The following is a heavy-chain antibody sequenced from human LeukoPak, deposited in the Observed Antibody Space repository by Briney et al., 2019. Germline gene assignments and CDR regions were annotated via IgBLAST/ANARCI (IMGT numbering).Heavy chain of an antibody. Sequence: ASVKVSCKASGYTFTGYYMHWVRQAPGQGLEWMGIINPGGGSTSYAQKFQGRVTMTRDTSTSTVYMELSSLRSEDTAVYHCARGLGYDSSGYYFTNFDYWGQGTLVTVSS. CDR3: ARGLGYDSSGYYFTNFDY. V-gene: IGHV1-46*01. D-gene: IGHD3-22*01. CDR2: INPGGGST. J-gene: IGHJ4*02. CDR1: GYTFTGYY.